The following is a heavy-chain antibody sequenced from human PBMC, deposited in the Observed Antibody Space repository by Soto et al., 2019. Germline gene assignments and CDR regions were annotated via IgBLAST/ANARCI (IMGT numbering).Heavy chain of an antibody. J-gene: IGHJ6*02. V-gene: IGHV1-46*01. Sequence: ASVKVSCKASGYTFTSYYMHWVRQAPGQGLEWMGIINPSGGSTSYAQKFQGRVTMTRDTSTSTVYMELSSLRSEDTAVYYCARTLYYDFWSGYPSDYYYYGMDVWGQGTTVTVSS. CDR1: GYTFTSYY. D-gene: IGHD3-3*01. CDR3: ARTLYYDFWSGYPSDYYYYGMDV. CDR2: INPSGGST.